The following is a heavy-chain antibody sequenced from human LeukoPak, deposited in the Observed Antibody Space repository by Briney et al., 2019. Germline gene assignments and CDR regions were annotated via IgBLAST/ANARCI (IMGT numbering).Heavy chain of an antibody. Sequence: GGSLRLSCAASGFTFSSYAMSWVRQAPGKGLEWVSAISGSGGSTYYADSVKGRFTISRDNSKNTLYLQMNSLRAEDTAVYYCARDPRIQLWLQLGGYFDLWGRGTLVTVSS. V-gene: IGHV3-23*01. CDR1: GFTFSSYA. CDR3: ARDPRIQLWLQLGGYFDL. J-gene: IGHJ2*01. CDR2: ISGSGGST. D-gene: IGHD5-18*01.